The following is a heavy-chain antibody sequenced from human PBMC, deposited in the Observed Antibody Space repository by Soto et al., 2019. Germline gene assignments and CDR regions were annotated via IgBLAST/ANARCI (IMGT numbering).Heavy chain of an antibody. D-gene: IGHD6-6*01. CDR3: ARLLMDRSSWDFDY. J-gene: IGHJ4*02. V-gene: IGHV1-18*01. Sequence: QVQLVQSGAEVKKPGASVKVSCKASGYTFTSYGISWVRQAPGQGLEWMGWISAYNGNTNSAQKLQGRVTMTTDASTSTADMELRSLRSDDTAVYYCARLLMDRSSWDFDYWGQGTLVTVSS. CDR1: GYTFTSYG. CDR2: ISAYNGNT.